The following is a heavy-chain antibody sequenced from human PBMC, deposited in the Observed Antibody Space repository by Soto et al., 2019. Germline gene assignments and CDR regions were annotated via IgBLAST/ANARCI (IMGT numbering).Heavy chain of an antibody. Sequence: EVQLVESGGGLVQPGGSLRLSCAASGFTFSNYWMYWVRQAPGKGLVWVSRVNNDGTDTTHADSVKGRFTISRDNAENTLYLQVNSLRAEDTAVYYCARGGLQHALDVWDQGSTVTVSS. CDR2: VNNDGTDT. CDR3: ARGGLQHALDV. D-gene: IGHD6-13*01. J-gene: IGHJ6*02. CDR1: GFTFSNYW. V-gene: IGHV3-74*03.